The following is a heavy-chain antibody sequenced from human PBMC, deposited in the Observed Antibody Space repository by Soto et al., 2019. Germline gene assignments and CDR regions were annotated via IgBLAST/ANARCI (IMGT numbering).Heavy chain of an antibody. D-gene: IGHD3-10*01. V-gene: IGHV3-66*01. Sequence: EVQLVESGGGLVQPGGSLRLSCAASGFTVSSNYMSWVRQAPGKGLEWVSGIYSGGTTYYAGSVKGRFTISRDNSNSTLYLQMNSLRAEDTAVYYCASEYYGSGSYPYWGQGTLVTVAA. CDR1: GFTVSSNY. CDR3: ASEYYGSGSYPY. J-gene: IGHJ4*02. CDR2: IYSGGTT.